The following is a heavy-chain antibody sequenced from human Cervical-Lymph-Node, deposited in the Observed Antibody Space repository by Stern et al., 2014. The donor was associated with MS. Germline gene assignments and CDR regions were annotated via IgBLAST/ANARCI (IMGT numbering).Heavy chain of an antibody. CDR2: IFTVFGTP. Sequence: QVQLVESGAEVTKPGSSAKVSFKASGGTFSKFPSSWVRQAPGQGLEWMGGIFTVFGTPTYAQEFRGRVTITADVSTSTVYMELSSLRSDDTAVYYCALSSETSDRWYSLGYDLWGQGTLVTVSS. CDR3: ALSSETSDRWYSLGYDL. J-gene: IGHJ5*02. D-gene: IGHD6-13*01. V-gene: IGHV1-69*01. CDR1: GGTFSKFP.